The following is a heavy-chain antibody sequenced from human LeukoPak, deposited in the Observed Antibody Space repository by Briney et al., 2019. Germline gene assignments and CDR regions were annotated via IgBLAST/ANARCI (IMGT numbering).Heavy chain of an antibody. J-gene: IGHJ4*02. CDR1: GFTFSNYG. D-gene: IGHD6-6*01. Sequence: PGGSLRLSCAASGFTFSNYGMHWVRQTPRKGLEWVAVIWSDGSTKKYADSVKGRFTISRDNSQNTLYLQMNSLRAEDTAVYYCATDRGSSPFDYWGQGTLVTVSS. V-gene: IGHV3-33*01. CDR2: IWSDGSTK. CDR3: ATDRGSSPFDY.